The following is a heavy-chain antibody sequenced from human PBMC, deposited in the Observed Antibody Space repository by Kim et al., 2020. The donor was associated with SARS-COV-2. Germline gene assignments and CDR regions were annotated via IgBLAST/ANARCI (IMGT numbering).Heavy chain of an antibody. CDR2: ISTRSNYV. V-gene: IGHV3-21*01. CDR3: SPAEYSGPRDLGMDA. CDR1: GFTFSSYS. D-gene: IGHD5-18*01. Sequence: GGSLRLSCAASGFTFSSYSMQWVRQAPGKGLEWLASISTRSNYVYYADSVEGRFTISRDNAKNSLHLQMKSLRAEDTAVYYCSPAEYSGPRDLGMDAWGQGTTVIVSS. J-gene: IGHJ6*02.